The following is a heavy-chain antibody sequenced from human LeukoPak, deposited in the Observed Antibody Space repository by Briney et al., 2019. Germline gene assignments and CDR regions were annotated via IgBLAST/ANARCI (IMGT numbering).Heavy chain of an antibody. CDR1: GFTFSSYE. J-gene: IGHJ6*04. CDR2: ISSSGSTT. Sequence: PGGSLRLSCAASGFTFSSYEMNWVRQAPGKGLEWVSYISSSGSTTYYADSVKGRITISRDNAKNSVYLQMNSLRAEDTAVYYCAGLGITMNGGVWGKGTTVTISS. D-gene: IGHD3-10*02. CDR3: AGLGITMNGGV. V-gene: IGHV3-48*03.